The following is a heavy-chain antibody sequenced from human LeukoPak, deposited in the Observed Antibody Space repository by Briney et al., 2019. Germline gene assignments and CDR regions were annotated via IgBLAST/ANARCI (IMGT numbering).Heavy chain of an antibody. Sequence: GGSLRLSCAASGFTFSNYAMTWVRQAPGKGLEWVSVIGRTGDIFYADSVKGRFTISRDNSKNTLYLQMNSLRAEDTAVYYCARILSGTNYFDYWGQGTLVTVSS. V-gene: IGHV3-23*01. CDR2: IGRTGDI. J-gene: IGHJ4*02. CDR3: ARILSGTNYFDY. CDR1: GFTFSNYA. D-gene: IGHD1-26*01.